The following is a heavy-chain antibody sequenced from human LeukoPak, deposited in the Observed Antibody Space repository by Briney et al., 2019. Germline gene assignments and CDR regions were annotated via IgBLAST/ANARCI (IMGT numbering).Heavy chain of an antibody. CDR1: GFTFSSYA. V-gene: IGHV3-23*01. Sequence: GGSLRLSCAASGFTFSSYAMSWVRQAPGKGLEWVSAISGSGGSTYYADSVKSRFTISRDNAKNSLYLQMNSLRAEDTAVYYCARDFAGIDYWGQGTLVTVSS. J-gene: IGHJ4*02. CDR2: ISGSGGST. D-gene: IGHD6-13*01. CDR3: ARDFAGIDY.